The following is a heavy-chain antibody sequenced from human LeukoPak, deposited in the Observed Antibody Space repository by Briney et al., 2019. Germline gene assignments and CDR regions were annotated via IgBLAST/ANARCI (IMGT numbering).Heavy chain of an antibody. Sequence: GGSLKLSCADSGFTVSYNYMSWVRQAPGKGLEWVSIIYSGDSTYYADSVKGRFIISRDNSKNMVYLQMNSLRAEDTAVYYCAREGGGYGGLNYYYSGMDVWGQGTTL. D-gene: IGHD4-23*01. V-gene: IGHV3-66*01. CDR3: AREGGGYGGLNYYYSGMDV. CDR2: IYSGDST. J-gene: IGHJ6*02. CDR1: GFTVSYNY.